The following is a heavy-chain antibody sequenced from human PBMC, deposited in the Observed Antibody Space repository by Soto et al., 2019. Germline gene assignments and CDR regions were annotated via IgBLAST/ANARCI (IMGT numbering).Heavy chain of an antibody. D-gene: IGHD6-19*01. V-gene: IGHV4-39*01. J-gene: IGHJ4*02. CDR1: GGSISSSSNY. CDR3: ARDSSGWNYYFDY. Sequence: QLQLQESGPGLVKPSETLSLTCTVSGGSISSSSNYWGWIRQPPGKGLEWIGSIYYSGSTYYNPSLQSRVTLSGDKSKNQFSPELRSVTAADTAVYYCARDSSGWNYYFDYWGQGTLVTVSS. CDR2: IYYSGST.